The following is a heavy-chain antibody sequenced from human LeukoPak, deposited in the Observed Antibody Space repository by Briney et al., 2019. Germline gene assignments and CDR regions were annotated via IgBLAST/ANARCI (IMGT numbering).Heavy chain of an antibody. D-gene: IGHD3-10*01. V-gene: IGHV3-23*01. J-gene: IGHJ4*02. CDR3: ARGWFSLDY. Sequence: GGSLRLTCGVSGFTFSNYAMSWVRQAPGKGLEWVSTISGGGGSTYYADSVKGRFTISRDNSKNTLYLQMNSLRAEDTAVYYCARGWFSLDYWGQGTLVTVSS. CDR2: ISGGGGST. CDR1: GFTFSNYA.